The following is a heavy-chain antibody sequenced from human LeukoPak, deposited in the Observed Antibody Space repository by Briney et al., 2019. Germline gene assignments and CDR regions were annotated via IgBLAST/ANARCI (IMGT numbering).Heavy chain of an antibody. V-gene: IGHV1-2*02. D-gene: IGHD3-10*01. Sequence: GASVKVSCKASGYTFTGYYMHWVRQAPGQGLEWMGWINPNSGGTNYAQKFQGRVTMTRDTSISTAYMELSRLRSDDTAVYYCARARPPAYYYGSGSYYKYYYYYYMDVWGKGTTVTISS. J-gene: IGHJ6*03. CDR3: ARARPPAYYYGSGSYYKYYYYYYMDV. CDR2: INPNSGGT. CDR1: GYTFTGYY.